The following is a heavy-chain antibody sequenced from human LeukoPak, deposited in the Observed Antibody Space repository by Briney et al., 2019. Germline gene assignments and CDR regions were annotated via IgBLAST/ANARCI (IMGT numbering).Heavy chain of an antibody. D-gene: IGHD6-13*01. V-gene: IGHV4-59*01. CDR2: IYYIGST. CDR3: ARGPGAAALD. J-gene: IGHJ4*02. Sequence: SETLSLTCTVSGGSINSYYWSWIRQPPGKGLEWIGYIYYIGSTNYNPSLKSRVTISVDTSKNQFSLKLSSVTAADTAVYYCARGPGAAALDWGQGTLVTVSS. CDR1: GGSINSYY.